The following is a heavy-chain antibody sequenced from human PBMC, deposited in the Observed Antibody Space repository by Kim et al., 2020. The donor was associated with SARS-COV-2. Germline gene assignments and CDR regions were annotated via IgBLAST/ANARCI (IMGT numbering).Heavy chain of an antibody. Sequence: SETLSLTCTVSGGSISSYYWSWIRQPPGKGLEWIGYIYYSGSTNYNPSLKSRVTISVDTSKNQFSLKLSSVTAADTAVYYCARGVAAAGTRGSYYYGMDVWGQGTTVTVSS. CDR1: GGSISSYY. J-gene: IGHJ6*02. V-gene: IGHV4-59*01. CDR2: IYYSGST. D-gene: IGHD6-13*01. CDR3: ARGVAAAGTRGSYYYGMDV.